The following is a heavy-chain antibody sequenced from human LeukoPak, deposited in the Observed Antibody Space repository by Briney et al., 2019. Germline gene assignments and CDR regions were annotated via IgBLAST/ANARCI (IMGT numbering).Heavy chain of an antibody. J-gene: IGHJ4*02. CDR3: ARHRHYDFWSGYYGFFDY. CDR1: GGSISSYY. Sequence: SETLSLTCTVSGGSISSYYWSWIRQPPGKGLEWIGYIYYSGSTNYNPSLKSRVTISVGTSKNQFSLKLSSVTAADTAVYYCARHRHYDFWSGYYGFFDYWGQGTLVTVSS. CDR2: IYYSGST. D-gene: IGHD3-3*01. V-gene: IGHV4-59*08.